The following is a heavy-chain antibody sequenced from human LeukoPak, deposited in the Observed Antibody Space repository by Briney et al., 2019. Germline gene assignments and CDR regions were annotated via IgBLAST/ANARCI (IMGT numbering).Heavy chain of an antibody. CDR2: IYYSGST. Sequence: SETLSLTCTVSGGSISSYYWSWIRQPPGKGLEWIGYIYYSGSTNYNPSLKSRVTISVDTSKNQFSLKLRSVIAADTAVYYCARVTGYVIEDYFDYWGQGTLVTVSS. D-gene: IGHD3-22*01. CDR1: GGSISSYY. CDR3: ARVTGYVIEDYFDY. J-gene: IGHJ4*02. V-gene: IGHV4-59*01.